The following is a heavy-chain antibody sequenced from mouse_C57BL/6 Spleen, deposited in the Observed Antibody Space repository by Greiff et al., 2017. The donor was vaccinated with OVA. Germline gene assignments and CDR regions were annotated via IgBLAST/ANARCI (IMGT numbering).Heavy chain of an antibody. CDR2: IDPSDSET. J-gene: IGHJ3*01. Sequence: QVQLQQPGAELVRPGSSVKLSCKASGYTFTSYWMHWVKQRPIQGLEWIGNIDPSDSETHYNQKFKDKATLTVDKSSSTAYMQRSSLTSEDTAVYYCARFTPTAWFSYWGQGTLVTVSA. CDR1: GYTFTSYW. V-gene: IGHV1-52*01. CDR3: ARFTPTAWFSY.